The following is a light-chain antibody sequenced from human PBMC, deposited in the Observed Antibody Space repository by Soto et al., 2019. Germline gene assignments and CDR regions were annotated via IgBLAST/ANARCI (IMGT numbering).Light chain of an antibody. Sequence: ESVLTPSPGTPSLSPGERATLSCRASQSVSSSYLAWYQQKPGQAPRLLIYGASSRATGIPDRFSGSGSGTDFTLTISRLEPEDFAVYYCQQYGSSPLTFGGGTKVDIK. CDR2: GAS. J-gene: IGKJ4*01. V-gene: IGKV3-20*01. CDR3: QQYGSSPLT. CDR1: QSVSSSY.